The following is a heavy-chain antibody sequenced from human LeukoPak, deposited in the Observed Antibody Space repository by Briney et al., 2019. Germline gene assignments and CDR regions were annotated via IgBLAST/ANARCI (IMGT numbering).Heavy chain of an antibody. CDR2: IYYSGST. Sequence: SETLSLTCTVSGGSVSSGDFYWSWMRQPPGKGLEWIGCIYYSGSTYYNPSLKSRVTMSVDTSKNQFSLRLSSVTAADTAVYYCAREHSGSYIDFDYWGQGTLVTVSS. J-gene: IGHJ4*02. V-gene: IGHV4-30-4*08. CDR3: AREHSGSYIDFDY. CDR1: GGSVSSGDFY. D-gene: IGHD1-26*01.